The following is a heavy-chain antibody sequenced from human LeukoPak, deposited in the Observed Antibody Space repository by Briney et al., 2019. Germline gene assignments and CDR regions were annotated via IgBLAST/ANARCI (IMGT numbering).Heavy chain of an antibody. CDR3: ARHSGANLPFDY. CDR2: IFYSGST. V-gene: IGHV4-59*08. D-gene: IGHD4/OR15-4a*01. J-gene: IGHJ4*02. Sequence: SETLSLTCTVSGSSINNYYWNWIRQPPGKGLEWIGYIFYSGSTNYNPSLKSRVTISVDTSKNQFSLKLSSVTAADTAVYYCARHSGANLPFDYWGQGTLVTVSS. CDR1: GSSINNYY.